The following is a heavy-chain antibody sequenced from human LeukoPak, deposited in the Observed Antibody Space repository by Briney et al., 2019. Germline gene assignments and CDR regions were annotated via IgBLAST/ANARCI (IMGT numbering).Heavy chain of an antibody. CDR2: INSDGSST. Sequence: GGSLRLSCAASGFTLSSYWMHWVRQTPGKGLVWVSRINSDGSSTSYADSVKGRFTISRDNAKNTLYLQMNSLRAEDTAVYYCARESRGYYYYYGMDVWGQGTTVTVSS. CDR3: ARESRGYYYYYGMDV. V-gene: IGHV3-74*01. CDR1: GFTLSSYW. J-gene: IGHJ6*02.